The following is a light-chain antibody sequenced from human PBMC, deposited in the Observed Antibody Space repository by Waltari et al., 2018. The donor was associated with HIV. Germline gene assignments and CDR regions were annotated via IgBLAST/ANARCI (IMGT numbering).Light chain of an antibody. V-gene: IGKV3-20*01. J-gene: IGKJ3*01. Sequence: TQSPSSLSASVGDRVTITCQASQSVSSNYLAWYQHKPGQAPRLLIYGASRRAAGIPDRFSGSGSGTDFTLIISRLEPEDFAVYYCQLFGTSPPFTFGPGTKVD. CDR3: QLFGTSPPFT. CDR2: GAS. CDR1: QSVSSNY.